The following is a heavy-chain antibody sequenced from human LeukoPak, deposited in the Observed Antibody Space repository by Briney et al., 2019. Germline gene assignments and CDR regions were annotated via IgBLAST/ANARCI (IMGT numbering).Heavy chain of an antibody. D-gene: IGHD3-22*01. CDR2: IIPILGIA. V-gene: IGHV1-69*02. CDR3: ARSLDYYDSSGSQGQIDY. Sequence: GSSVKVSCKASGGTFSSYTISWVRQAPGQGLEWMGRIIPILGIANYAQKFQSRVTITADKSTSTAYMELGSLRSEDTAVYYCARSLDYYDSSGSQGQIDYWGQGTLVTVSS. J-gene: IGHJ4*02. CDR1: GGTFSSYT.